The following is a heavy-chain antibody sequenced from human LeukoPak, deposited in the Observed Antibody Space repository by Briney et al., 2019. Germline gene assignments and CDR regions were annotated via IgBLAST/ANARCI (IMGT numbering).Heavy chain of an antibody. V-gene: IGHV4-4*07. Sequence: PSETLSLTCTVSGGSISSYYWSWIRQPAGKGLEWIGRIYTSGSTNYNPSLKSRVTISVDTSKNQFSLKLSSVTAADTAVYYCARAVRDFWSGYPDYWGQGTLVTVSS. J-gene: IGHJ4*02. CDR3: ARAVRDFWSGYPDY. D-gene: IGHD3-3*01. CDR1: GGSISSYY. CDR2: IYTSGST.